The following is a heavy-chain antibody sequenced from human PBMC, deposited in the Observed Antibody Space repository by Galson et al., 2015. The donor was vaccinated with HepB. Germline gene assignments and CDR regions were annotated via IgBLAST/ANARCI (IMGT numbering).Heavy chain of an antibody. J-gene: IGHJ5*02. V-gene: IGHV1-69*10. CDR3: ARGGANYYDSSGYYPFDP. CDR1: GGTFSSYA. Sequence: SVKVSCKASGGTFSSYAISWVRQAPGQGLEWMGGIIPMLGIANYAQKFQGRVTITADKSTSTAYMELSSLRSEDTAVYYCARGGANYYDSSGYYPFDPWGQGTLVTVSS. D-gene: IGHD3-22*01. CDR2: IIPMLGIA.